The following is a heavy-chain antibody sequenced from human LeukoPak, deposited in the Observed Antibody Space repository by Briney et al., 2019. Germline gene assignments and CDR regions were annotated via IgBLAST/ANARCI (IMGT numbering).Heavy chain of an antibody. CDR2: ISDSGGYT. V-gene: IGHV3-23*01. J-gene: IGHJ4*02. D-gene: IGHD3-10*01. CDR1: GFTFSSFA. CDR3: AKLGNFASGSYSD. Sequence: GGSLRLSCAASGFTFSSFAMSWVRQAPGKGLEWVSGISDSGGYTYYADSVKGRFTISRDNSKNTLYLHMNSLRAEDTAVYYCAKLGNFASGSYSDWGQGTLVTVSS.